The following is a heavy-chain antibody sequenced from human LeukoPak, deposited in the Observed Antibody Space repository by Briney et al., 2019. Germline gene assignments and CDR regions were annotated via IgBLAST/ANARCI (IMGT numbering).Heavy chain of an antibody. D-gene: IGHD2-2*01. V-gene: IGHV3-30*08. CDR3: ARAGIVVVPAAHTLDV. CDR1: AFTFSNYA. J-gene: IGHJ6*04. CDR2: ISYDGSNK. Sequence: GGSLRLSCAASAFTFSNYAMSWVRQAPGKGLEWVAVISYDGSNKYYADSVKGRFTISRDNSKNTLYLQMNSLRAEDTAVYYCARAGIVVVPAAHTLDVWGKGTTVTVSS.